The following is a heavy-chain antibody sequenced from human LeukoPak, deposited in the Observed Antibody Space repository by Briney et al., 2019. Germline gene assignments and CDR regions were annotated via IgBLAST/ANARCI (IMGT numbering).Heavy chain of an antibody. CDR3: AVTPEGRGRWEEIDY. Sequence: GASVKVSCKVSGYTLTELSMHWARQAPGKGLEWMGGFDPVEGDTIYAQKFQGRVTMTEDTSTDTAYMELSSLRSDDAAVYYCAVTPEGRGRWEEIDYWGQGTLVTVSS. CDR1: GYTLTELS. CDR2: FDPVEGDT. J-gene: IGHJ4*02. V-gene: IGHV1-24*01. D-gene: IGHD1-26*01.